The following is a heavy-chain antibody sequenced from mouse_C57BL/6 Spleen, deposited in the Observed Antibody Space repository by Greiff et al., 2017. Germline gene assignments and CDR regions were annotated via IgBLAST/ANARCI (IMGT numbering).Heavy chain of an antibody. CDR2: IDPEDGET. J-gene: IGHJ4*01. Sequence: VQLQQSGAELVKPGASVKLSCTASGFNIKDYYMYWVQPRPEQGLEWIGRIDPEDGETKYAPKFQGKATITADTSYNTAYLQLSSLTSEDTAVDYCARWYDYFYYAMDYWGQGTSVTVSS. CDR3: ARWYDYFYYAMDY. V-gene: IGHV14-2*01. CDR1: GFNIKDYY. D-gene: IGHD2-4*01.